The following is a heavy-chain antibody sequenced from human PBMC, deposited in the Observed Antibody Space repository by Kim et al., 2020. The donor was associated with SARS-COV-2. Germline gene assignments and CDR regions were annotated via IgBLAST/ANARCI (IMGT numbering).Heavy chain of an antibody. J-gene: IGHJ4*02. Sequence: AGSEKRRFTISRDNSKNTMYLQMNSLRAEDTAVYYCAKDSGNDYGDRLDYWGQGTLVTVSS. V-gene: IGHV3-23*01. CDR3: AKDSGNDYGDRLDY. D-gene: IGHD4-17*01.